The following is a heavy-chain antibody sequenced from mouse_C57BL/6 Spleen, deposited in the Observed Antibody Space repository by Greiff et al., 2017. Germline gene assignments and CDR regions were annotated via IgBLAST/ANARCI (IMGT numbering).Heavy chain of an antibody. CDR1: GYTFTSYW. CDR3: ARANDYGSSYGGDY. V-gene: IGHV1-50*01. Sequence: QVQLQQPGAELVKPGASVKLSCKASGYTFTSYWMQWVKQRPGQGLEWIGEIDPSDSYTNYNQKFKGKATLTVDTSSSTAYMQLSSLTSEDSAGYYCARANDYGSSYGGDYWGQGTTLTVSS. J-gene: IGHJ2*01. D-gene: IGHD1-1*01. CDR2: IDPSDSYT.